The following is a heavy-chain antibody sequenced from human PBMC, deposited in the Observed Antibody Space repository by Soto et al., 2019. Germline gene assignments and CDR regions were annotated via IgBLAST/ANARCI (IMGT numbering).Heavy chain of an antibody. V-gene: IGHV4-28*03. CDR2: IYYSGST. CDR3: ARDHDIVVVPAGRSGYYGMDV. Sequence: SETLSLTCAVSGYSISSSNWWGWIRQPPGKGLEWIGYIYYSGSTYYNPSLKSRVTISVDTSKNQFSLKLSSVTAADTAVYYCARDHDIVVVPAGRSGYYGMDVWGQGTTVTVSS. J-gene: IGHJ6*02. CDR1: GYSISSSNW. D-gene: IGHD2-2*01.